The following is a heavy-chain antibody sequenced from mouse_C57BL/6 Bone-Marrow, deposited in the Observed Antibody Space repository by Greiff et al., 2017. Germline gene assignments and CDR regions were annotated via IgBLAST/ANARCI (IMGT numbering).Heavy chain of an antibody. CDR1: GYTFTSYG. J-gene: IGHJ1*03. CDR2: IYPRSGNT. Sequence: VQVVESGAELARPGASVKLSCKASGYTFTSYGISWVKQRTGQGLEWIGEIYPRSGNTYYNEKFKGKATLTADKSSSPAYMELRSLTSEDSAVYFCARSSLGFDFWGTGTTVTVSS. D-gene: IGHD4-1*01. CDR3: ARSSLGFDF. V-gene: IGHV1-81*01.